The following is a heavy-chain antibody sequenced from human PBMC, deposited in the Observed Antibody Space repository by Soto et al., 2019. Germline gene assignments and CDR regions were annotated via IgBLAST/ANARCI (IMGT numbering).Heavy chain of an antibody. D-gene: IGHD2-15*01. CDR1: GGSISSGDYY. CDR2: MYYSGST. J-gene: IGHJ4*02. V-gene: IGHV4-30-4*01. Sequence: QVQLQESGPGLVKPSQTLSLTCTVSGGSISSGDYYWSWIRQPPGKGLEWIGYMYYSGSTYYKPSLKSRVTISVDTSKNQFSLKLSSVPAADTAVYYCVTSEFTRSRFDYRGQRTLVTVSS. CDR3: VTSEFTRSRFDY.